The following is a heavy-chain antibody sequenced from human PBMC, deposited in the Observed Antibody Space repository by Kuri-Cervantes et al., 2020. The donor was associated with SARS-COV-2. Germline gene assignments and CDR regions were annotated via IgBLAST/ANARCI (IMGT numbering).Heavy chain of an antibody. D-gene: IGHD6-19*01. J-gene: IGHJ6*02. CDR2: IYYSGST. Sequence: ESLKISCTVSGGSISSSSYYWGWIRQPPGKGLEWIGSIYYSGSTYYNPFLKSRVTISVDTSKSQFSLKLSSVTAADTAVYYCARGVGAAVAGTLITIYYYGMDVWGQGTTVTVSS. V-gene: IGHV4-39*01. CDR3: ARGVGAAVAGTLITIYYYGMDV. CDR1: GGSISSSSYY.